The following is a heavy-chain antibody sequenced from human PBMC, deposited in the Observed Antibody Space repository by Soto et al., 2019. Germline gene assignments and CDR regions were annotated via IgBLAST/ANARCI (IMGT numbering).Heavy chain of an antibody. CDR2: ISISGDRT. V-gene: IGHV3-23*01. CDR3: AKDRRGVMDV. D-gene: IGHD3-10*01. J-gene: IGHJ6*02. CDR1: GFTFNTFA. Sequence: GGSLRLSCVPSGFTFNTFAMSWVRRAPGKGLEWVSAISISGDRTYYADSVKGRFFISRDNSNNTLFLRVSSLRAEDTAVYYCAKDRRGVMDVWGQGTTVTVSS.